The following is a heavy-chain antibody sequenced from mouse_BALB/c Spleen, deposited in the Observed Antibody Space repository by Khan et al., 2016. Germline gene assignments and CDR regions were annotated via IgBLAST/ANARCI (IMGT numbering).Heavy chain of an antibody. CDR3: GRGDY. Sequence: EVELVESGGGLVQPGGSRKLSCAASRFTFSSFGMHWVRQAPEKELEWVAFISSGGSVIYYADTVKGRFTISRDNPKNTLFLQMTSLRSEDTAMYYCGRGDYWGQGTTLTVSS. V-gene: IGHV5-17*02. CDR2: ISSGGSVI. CDR1: RFTFSSFG. J-gene: IGHJ2*01.